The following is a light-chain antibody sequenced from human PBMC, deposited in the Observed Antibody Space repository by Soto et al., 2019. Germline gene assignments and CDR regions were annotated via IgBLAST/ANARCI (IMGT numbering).Light chain of an antibody. Sequence: EIVLTQSPGTLSLSPGERATLSCRASQSINSRYLAWYQQKPGQAPRLLIYGASSRATGIPDRFSGSGSGTDFILTISRLEPEDCAVYYCQQFGSSPVVTFGPGTKVDIK. J-gene: IGKJ3*01. CDR3: QQFGSSPVVT. CDR1: QSINSRY. V-gene: IGKV3-20*01. CDR2: GAS.